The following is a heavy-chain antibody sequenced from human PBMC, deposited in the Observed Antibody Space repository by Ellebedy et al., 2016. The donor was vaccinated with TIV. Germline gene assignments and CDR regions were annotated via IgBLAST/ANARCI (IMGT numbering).Heavy chain of an antibody. J-gene: IGHJ4*02. Sequence: GGSLRLSCAASGFTFSSYAMHWVRQAPGKGLKWVAVISYDGSNKYYADSVKGRFTISRDNSKNTLYLQMSSLRPEDTAVYYCVRRPAGTIDYWGQGTLVTVSS. CDR1: GFTFSSYA. CDR2: ISYDGSNK. D-gene: IGHD6-13*01. CDR3: VRRPAGTIDY. V-gene: IGHV3-30*14.